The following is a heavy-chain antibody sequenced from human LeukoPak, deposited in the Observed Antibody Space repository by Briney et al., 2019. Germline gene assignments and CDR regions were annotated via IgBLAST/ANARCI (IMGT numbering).Heavy chain of an antibody. Sequence: GGSLRLSCAASGFTFSDFGMTWVRQAPGKGLEWVSGISGIGGDTYYADSVKGRFTISRDNPKSTLYLQMNTLGAEDTAIYYCAKNRGDLLSSRVGCDYWGQGDLVTVSS. CDR2: ISGIGGDT. D-gene: IGHD3-16*01. J-gene: IGHJ4*02. CDR3: AKNRGDLLSSRVGCDY. V-gene: IGHV3-23*01. CDR1: GFTFSDFG.